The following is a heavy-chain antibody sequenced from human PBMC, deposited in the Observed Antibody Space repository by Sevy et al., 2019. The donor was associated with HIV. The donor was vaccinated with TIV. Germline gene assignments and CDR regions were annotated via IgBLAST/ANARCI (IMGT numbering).Heavy chain of an antibody. CDR2: INTNTGNP. Sequence: ASVKVSCKASGYTFTSYAMNWVRQAPGQGLEWMGWINTNTGNPTYAQGFTGRFVFSLDTSVSTAYLQISSLKAEDTAVDYCAGETRGHYDFWSGGGDAFDIWGQGTMVTVSS. CDR1: GYTFTSYA. CDR3: AGETRGHYDFWSGGGDAFDI. D-gene: IGHD3-3*01. J-gene: IGHJ3*02. V-gene: IGHV7-4-1*02.